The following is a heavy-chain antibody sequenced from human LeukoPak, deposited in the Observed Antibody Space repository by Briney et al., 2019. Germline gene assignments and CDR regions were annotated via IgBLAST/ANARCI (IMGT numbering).Heavy chain of an antibody. J-gene: IGHJ3*02. CDR3: ARVREDPWNSAPHAFDI. D-gene: IGHD1-1*01. V-gene: IGHV4-34*01. Sequence: SETLSLTCAVYGGSFSGYYWSRIRQPPGKGLEWIGEINHSGSTNYNPSLKSRVTISVDTSKNQFSLKLSSVTAADTAVYYCARVREDPWNSAPHAFDIWGQGTMVTVSS. CDR1: GGSFSGYY. CDR2: INHSGST.